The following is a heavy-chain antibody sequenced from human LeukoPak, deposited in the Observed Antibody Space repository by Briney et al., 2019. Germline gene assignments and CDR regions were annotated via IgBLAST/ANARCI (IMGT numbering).Heavy chain of an antibody. CDR1: GFTFSSYW. D-gene: IGHD2-2*01. CDR2: IKQDGSEK. J-gene: IGHJ4*02. V-gene: IGHV3-7*01. CDR3: ARDKRSIIHCSSTSCYGRSRNYFDY. Sequence: GGSLRLSCAASGFTFSSYWMSWVRQAPGKGLEWVANIKQDGSEKYYVDSVKGRFTISRDNAKNSLYLQMNSLRAEDTAVYYCARDKRSIIHCSSTSCYGRSRNYFDYWGQGTLVTVSS.